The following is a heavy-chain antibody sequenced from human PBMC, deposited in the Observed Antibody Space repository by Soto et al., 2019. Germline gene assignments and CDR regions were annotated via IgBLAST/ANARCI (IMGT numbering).Heavy chain of an antibody. CDR2: IYHSGST. V-gene: IGHV4-4*02. CDR3: ASYPHLRKDAFDI. Sequence: PSETLSLTCAVSGGSISSSNWWSWVRQPPGKGLEWIGEIYHSGSTNYNPSLESRVTISVDKSKNQFSLKLSSVTAADTAVYYCASYPHLRKDAFDIWGQGTMVTVSS. J-gene: IGHJ3*02. CDR1: GGSISSSNW.